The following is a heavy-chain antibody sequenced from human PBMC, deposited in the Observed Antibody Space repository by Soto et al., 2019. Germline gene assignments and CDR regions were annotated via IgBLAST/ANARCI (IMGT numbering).Heavy chain of an antibody. CDR2: IYYSGST. J-gene: IGHJ4*02. CDR1: GGSISSYY. D-gene: IGHD3-10*01. CDR3: ARHNYGSGSTYFDY. V-gene: IGHV4-59*08. Sequence: QVQLQESGPGLVKPSETLSLTCTVSGGSISSYYWSWIRQPPGKGLVWIGYIYYSGSTNYNPSLKRRLTTSVDTYKNQFSLKLNSMSAADTAVYYCARHNYGSGSTYFDYWGQGTLVTVSS.